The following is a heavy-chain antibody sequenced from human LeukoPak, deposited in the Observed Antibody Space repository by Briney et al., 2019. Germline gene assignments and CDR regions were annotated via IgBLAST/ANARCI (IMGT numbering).Heavy chain of an antibody. CDR3: TRPDFEGDY. CDR1: GFTVSSNS. Sequence: GGSLRLSCTVSGFTVSSNSMSWVRQAPGKGLEWVSFIYSDNTHYSDSVRGRFTISRDDSKNTAYLQMNSLKTEDTAVYYCTRPDFEGDYWGQGTLVTVSS. CDR2: IYSDNT. V-gene: IGHV3-53*01. J-gene: IGHJ4*02.